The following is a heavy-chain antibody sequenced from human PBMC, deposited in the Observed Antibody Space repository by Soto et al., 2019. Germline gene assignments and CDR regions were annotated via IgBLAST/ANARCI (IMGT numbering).Heavy chain of an antibody. CDR1: GGSFSGYY. V-gene: IGHV4-34*01. D-gene: IGHD6-13*01. Sequence: SETLSLTCAVYGGSFSGYYWSWIRQPPGKGLEWIGEINHSGSTNYNPSLKSRVPISVDTSKNQFSLKLSSVTAADTAVYYCARVDSGYSSSWSPYYYYGMDVWGQGTTVTVSS. CDR2: INHSGST. CDR3: ARVDSGYSSSWSPYYYYGMDV. J-gene: IGHJ6*02.